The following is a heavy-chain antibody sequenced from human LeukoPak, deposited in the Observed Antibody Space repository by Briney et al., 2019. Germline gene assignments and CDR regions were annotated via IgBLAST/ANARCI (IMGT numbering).Heavy chain of an antibody. CDR2: ISWNSGNI. V-gene: IGHV3-9*03. CDR3: AKESMDCSSSSCYFDY. J-gene: IGHJ4*02. D-gene: IGHD2-2*01. CDR1: GFTFDGYA. Sequence: GGSLRLSCVASGFTFDGYAMHWVRQAPGKGLEWVSGISWNSGNIDYADSVKGRFTISRDNAKNSLYLQMNSLRAEDMALYYCAKESMDCSSSSCYFDYWGQGTLVTVSS.